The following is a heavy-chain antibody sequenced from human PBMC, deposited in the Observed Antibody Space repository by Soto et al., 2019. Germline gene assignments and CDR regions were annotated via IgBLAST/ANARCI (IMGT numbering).Heavy chain of an antibody. CDR1: GGSISSGCYY. V-gene: IGHV4-31*03. CDR3: ARAFGSPTEFDP. CDR2: IYYSGST. Sequence: SETLSLTCTVSGGSISSGCYYWSWIRQHPGKGLEWIGYIYYSGSTYYNPSLKSRVTISVDTSKNQFSLKLSSATAADTAVYYCARAFGSPTEFDPWGQGTLVTVSS. D-gene: IGHD3-16*01. J-gene: IGHJ5*02.